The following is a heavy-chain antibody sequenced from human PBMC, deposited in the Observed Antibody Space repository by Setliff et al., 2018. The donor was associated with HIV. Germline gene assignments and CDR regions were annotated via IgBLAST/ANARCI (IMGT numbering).Heavy chain of an antibody. CDR2: IYHSGKT. CDR1: GGSISSNKYY. Sequence: LSLTCSVSGGSISSNKYYWSWIRQPPGKGLEWTGSIYHSGKTYYNPSLKSRLTISVDTSKNQFSLKLSFVTAADTAVYYCARDKGRPHYYDDTGSYRSDALDIWGQGTMVTVSS. J-gene: IGHJ3*02. CDR3: ARDKGRPHYYDDTGSYRSDALDI. D-gene: IGHD3-22*01. V-gene: IGHV4-39*07.